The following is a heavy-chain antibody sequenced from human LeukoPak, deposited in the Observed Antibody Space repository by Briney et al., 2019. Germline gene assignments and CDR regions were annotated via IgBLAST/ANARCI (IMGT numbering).Heavy chain of an antibody. D-gene: IGHD2-15*01. CDR3: AKVVVAATKY. Sequence: GGSLRLSCAASGFTFSSYGMHWVRQAPGKGLEWVSAISGSGGSTYYADSVKGRFTISRDNSKNTLYLQMNSLRAEDTAVYYCAKVVVAATKYWGQGTLVTVSS. V-gene: IGHV3-23*01. CDR2: ISGSGGST. CDR1: GFTFSSYG. J-gene: IGHJ4*02.